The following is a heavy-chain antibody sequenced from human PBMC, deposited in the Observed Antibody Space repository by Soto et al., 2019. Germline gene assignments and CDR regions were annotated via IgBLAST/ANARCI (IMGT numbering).Heavy chain of an antibody. CDR2: IIPILGIA. V-gene: IGHV1-69*02. CDR1: GDTFSRHT. J-gene: IGHJ6*03. Sequence: QVQLVQSGAEVKKPGSSVKVSCKASGDTFSRHTISWVRQASGHGLEWMGRIIPILGIANYAHKFQRRDTITADKSTSTAYMDLSSLRSEDTAVYYCARVAEMGTVTKGYYYYMDVWGKGTTVTVSS. D-gene: IGHD4-17*01. CDR3: ARVAEMGTVTKGYYYYMDV.